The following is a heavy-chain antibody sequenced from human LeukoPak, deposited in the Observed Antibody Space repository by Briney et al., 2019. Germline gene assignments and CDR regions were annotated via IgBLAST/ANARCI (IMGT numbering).Heavy chain of an antibody. V-gene: IGHV1-2*02. CDR1: GYTFKAYY. D-gene: IGHD2-2*01. CDR3: AKARGVYCSSISCYDCDV. J-gene: IGHJ6*04. Sequence: ASVKVSCKASGYTFKAYYIHWVRQAPGQGLEWTGWINPNSGGTNYAQKFQGRVTLTRDTSITTAYMEVSRLRSDDTAVYYCAKARGVYCSSISCYDCDVWGKGTTVTVSS. CDR2: INPNSGGT.